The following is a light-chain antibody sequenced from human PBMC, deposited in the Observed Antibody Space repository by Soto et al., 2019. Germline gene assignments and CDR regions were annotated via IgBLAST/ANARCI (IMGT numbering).Light chain of an antibody. CDR3: CSYAGSYTLV. CDR2: DVS. J-gene: IGLJ1*01. Sequence: QSVLTQPRSVSGSPGQSVTISCTGTSRDVGGYNYVSWYQQHPGKAPKLMIYDVSKRPSGVPDRFSGSKSGNTASLTISGLQAEDEADYYCCSYAGSYTLVFGAGTKLTVL. CDR1: SRDVGGYNY. V-gene: IGLV2-11*01.